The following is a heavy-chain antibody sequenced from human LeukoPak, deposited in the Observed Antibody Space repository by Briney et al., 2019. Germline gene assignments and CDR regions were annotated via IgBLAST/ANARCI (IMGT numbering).Heavy chain of an antibody. CDR3: ARVTSTVAGRWFGESIHFDY. CDR2: ISHSGST. D-gene: IGHD3-10*01. J-gene: IGHJ4*02. V-gene: IGHV4-34*01. Sequence: PSETLSLTCAVYGDFFSHYFWNWIRQPPGKGPEWIGEISHSGSTNYNPSLKSRFTISVDTSKNQFSLKLSSVTAADTAVYYCARVTSTVAGRWFGESIHFDYWGQGTLVTVSS. CDR1: GDFFSHYF.